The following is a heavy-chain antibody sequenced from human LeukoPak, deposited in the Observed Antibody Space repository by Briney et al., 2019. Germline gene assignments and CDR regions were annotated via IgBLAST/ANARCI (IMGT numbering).Heavy chain of an antibody. Sequence: GGSLRLSCAASGFTFSSYAMSWVRQAPGKGVGWGSAISGIGGSTYYADSGKGRFTISRDNSRNTLYLHMNSLSAEDTAVYSCAETRGYWGQGTLVTVSS. CDR3: AETRGY. J-gene: IGHJ4*02. CDR1: GFTFSSYA. D-gene: IGHD3-10*01. CDR2: ISGIGGST. V-gene: IGHV3-23*01.